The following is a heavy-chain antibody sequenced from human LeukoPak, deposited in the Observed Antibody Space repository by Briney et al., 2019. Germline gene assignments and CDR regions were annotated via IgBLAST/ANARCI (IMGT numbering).Heavy chain of an antibody. V-gene: IGHV1-69*13. CDR3: ARGGSSWYPYFDY. J-gene: IGHJ4*02. Sequence: GASVKVSCKASGGTFSSCAISWVRQAPGQGLEWMGGIIPIFGTANYAQKFQGRVTITADESTSTAYMELSSLRSEDTAVYYCARGGSSWYPYFDYWGQGTLVTVSS. CDR2: IIPIFGTA. D-gene: IGHD6-13*01. CDR1: GGTFSSCA.